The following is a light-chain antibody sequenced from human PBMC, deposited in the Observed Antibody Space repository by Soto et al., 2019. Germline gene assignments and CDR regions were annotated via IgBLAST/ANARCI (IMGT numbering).Light chain of an antibody. V-gene: IGKV1-39*01. J-gene: IGKJ1*01. CDR3: QQTFSTPRT. CDR2: ETS. CDR1: QNVRSY. Sequence: DTQMTQSPSSLAASVGDRLSITCRASQNVRSYVNWYQQKPGKAPNLIIYETSTLESGVPSSFSGDGYGTDFTLSISSLQPEDFAIYYCQQTFSTPRTFGQGTKVEI.